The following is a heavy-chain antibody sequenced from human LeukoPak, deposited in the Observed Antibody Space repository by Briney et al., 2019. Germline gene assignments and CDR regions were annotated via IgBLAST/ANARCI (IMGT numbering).Heavy chain of an antibody. V-gene: IGHV3-21*01. J-gene: IGHJ4*02. CDR1: GFTFSTYS. Sequence: GGSLRLSCAASGFTFSTYSINWVRQAPGKGLEWVSSISSSSTYIYYADSVKGRFTISRDDAKNSLYLQMNSLRAEDTAVYYCARPESGSFDYWGQGTLVTVSS. D-gene: IGHD3-10*01. CDR2: ISSSSTYI. CDR3: ARPESGSFDY.